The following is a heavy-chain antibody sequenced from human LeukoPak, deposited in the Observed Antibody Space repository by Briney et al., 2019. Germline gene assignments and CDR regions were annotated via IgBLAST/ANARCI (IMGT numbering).Heavy chain of an antibody. J-gene: IGHJ4*02. Sequence: ASVKVSCKASGYTFTGYYMHWVRQAPGQGLEWMGRINPNSGGTNYGQKFQGRVTMTRDTSISTVYMEVSRLRSDDTAVYYCARDPRIAVAGKYFDYWGQGTLVTVSS. D-gene: IGHD6-19*01. V-gene: IGHV1-2*06. CDR2: INPNSGGT. CDR1: GYTFTGYY. CDR3: ARDPRIAVAGKYFDY.